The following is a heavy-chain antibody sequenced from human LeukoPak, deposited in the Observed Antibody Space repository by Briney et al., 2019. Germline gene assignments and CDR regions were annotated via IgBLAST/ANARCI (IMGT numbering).Heavy chain of an antibody. J-gene: IGHJ6*02. V-gene: IGHV3-7*01. CDR1: GFTFSSYW. CDR2: IKQDGSEK. D-gene: IGHD5-18*01. CDR3: ARGQGQTWIQLWSAPYYYGMDV. Sequence: PGGSLRLSCAASGFTFSSYWMSWVRQAPGKGLEWVANIKQDGSEKYYVDSVKGRFTISRDNAKNSLYLQMNSLRAEDTAVYYCARGQGQTWIQLWSAPYYYGMDVWGQGTTVTVSS.